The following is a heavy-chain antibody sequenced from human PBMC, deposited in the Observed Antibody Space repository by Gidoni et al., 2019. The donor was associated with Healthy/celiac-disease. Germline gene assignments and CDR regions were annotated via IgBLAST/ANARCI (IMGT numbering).Heavy chain of an antibody. CDR1: GYTFTGYY. Sequence: QVQLVQSGAEVKKPGASVKVSCKASGYTFTGYYMHWVRQAPGQGLEWMGWINPNSGGTNYAQKFQGRVTMTRDTSISTAYMELSRLRSDDTAVYYCARDIAAAYVNYYYYGMDVWGQGTTVTVSS. D-gene: IGHD6-13*01. CDR2: INPNSGGT. V-gene: IGHV1-2*02. J-gene: IGHJ6*02. CDR3: ARDIAAAYVNYYYYGMDV.